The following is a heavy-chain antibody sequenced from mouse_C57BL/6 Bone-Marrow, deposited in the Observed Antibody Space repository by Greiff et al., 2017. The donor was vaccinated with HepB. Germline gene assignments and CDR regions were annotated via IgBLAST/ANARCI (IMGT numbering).Heavy chain of an antibody. V-gene: IGHV5-9-1*02. CDR2: ISSGGDYI. CDR1: GFTFSSYA. Sequence: EVQLQESGEGLVKPGGSLKLSCAASGFTFSSYAMSWVRQTPEKRLEWVAYISSGGDYIYYADTVKGRFTISRDNARNTLYLQMSSLKSEDTAMYYCTRDNYGSSYDWYFDVWGTGTTVTVSS. CDR3: TRDNYGSSYDWYFDV. D-gene: IGHD1-1*01. J-gene: IGHJ1*03.